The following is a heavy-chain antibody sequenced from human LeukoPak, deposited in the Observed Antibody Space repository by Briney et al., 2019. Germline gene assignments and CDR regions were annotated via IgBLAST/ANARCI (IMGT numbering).Heavy chain of an antibody. CDR1: GGSISSYY. J-gene: IGHJ3*02. CDR3: GGKYYDFWSGYHDAFDI. Sequence: SETLSLTCTVSGGSISSYYWSWIRQPPGKGLEWIGYIYYSGSTNYNPSLKSRVTISVDTSKNQFSLKLSSVTAADTAVYYCGGKYYDFWSGYHDAFDIWGQGTMVTVSS. V-gene: IGHV4-59*01. CDR2: IYYSGST. D-gene: IGHD3-3*01.